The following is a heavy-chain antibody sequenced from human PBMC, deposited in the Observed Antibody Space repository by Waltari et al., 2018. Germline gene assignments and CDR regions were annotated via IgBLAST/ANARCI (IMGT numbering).Heavy chain of an antibody. Sequence: QVQLQQWGAGLLKPSETLSLTCAVYGGSFSGYYWSWIRQPPGKGLEWIGEINHSGNTNYNPSLKSRVTISVDTSKNQFSLKLSSVTAADTAVYYCARGRIAAAQFDYWGQGTLVTVSS. CDR1: GGSFSGYY. CDR3: ARGRIAAAQFDY. D-gene: IGHD6-13*01. V-gene: IGHV4-34*01. CDR2: INHSGNT. J-gene: IGHJ4*02.